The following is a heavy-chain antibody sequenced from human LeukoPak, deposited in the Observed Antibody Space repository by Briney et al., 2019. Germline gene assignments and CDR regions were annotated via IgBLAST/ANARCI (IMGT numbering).Heavy chain of an antibody. CDR2: INSISGEI. Sequence: GGSLRLSCVASGFTFSYYSMNWVRQAPGKGLEWVSYINSISGEIWYADSVKGRFTIPRDDAKNSLYLQMNSLRDEDTAVYYCARDHGYAFDYWGQGTLVTVSS. CDR3: ARDHGYAFDY. V-gene: IGHV3-48*02. CDR1: GFTFSYYS. J-gene: IGHJ4*02. D-gene: IGHD5-12*01.